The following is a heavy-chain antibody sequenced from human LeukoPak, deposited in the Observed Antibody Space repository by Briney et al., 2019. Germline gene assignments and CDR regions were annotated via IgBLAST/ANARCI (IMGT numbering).Heavy chain of an antibody. Sequence: SVKVSCKASGGTFSSYAISWVRQAPGQGLEWMGGIIPIFGTANYAQKFQGRVTITADESTSTAYMELSSLRSGDTAVYYCAREIGRYGDLPGWFDPWGQGTLVTVSS. CDR1: GGTFSSYA. D-gene: IGHD4-17*01. J-gene: IGHJ5*02. V-gene: IGHV1-69*01. CDR2: IIPIFGTA. CDR3: AREIGRYGDLPGWFDP.